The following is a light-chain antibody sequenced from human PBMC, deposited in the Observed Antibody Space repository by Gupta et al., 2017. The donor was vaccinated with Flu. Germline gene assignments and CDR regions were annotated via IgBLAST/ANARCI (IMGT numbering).Light chain of an antibody. J-gene: IGLJ1*01. CDR3: SSYTGSNNYV. Sequence: HSALTQPPSASGSPGQSVTISCTGTSSDIGAYNDVSWYQQHPGKAPKHIIYEVTERPSGVPDRFSGSKSVNTASLTVSGLQAEDEADYYCSSYTGSNNYVFGTGTKV. CDR1: SSDIGAYND. V-gene: IGLV2-8*01. CDR2: EVT.